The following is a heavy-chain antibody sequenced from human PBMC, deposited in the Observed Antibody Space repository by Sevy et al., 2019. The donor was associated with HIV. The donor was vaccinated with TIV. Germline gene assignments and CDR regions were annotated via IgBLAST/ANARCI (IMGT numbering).Heavy chain of an antibody. CDR3: TTTRNSGYELRDY. CDR2: IKSKTDGGTT. V-gene: IGHV3-15*01. CDR1: GFTFSIAW. J-gene: IGHJ4*02. D-gene: IGHD5-12*01. Sequence: GESLKISCAASGFTFSIAWMSWVRQAPGKGLEWVGRIKSKTDGGTTDYAAPVKGRFTISRDDSKNTLYLQMNSLKTEDTAVYYCTTTRNSGYELRDYWGQGSLVTVSS.